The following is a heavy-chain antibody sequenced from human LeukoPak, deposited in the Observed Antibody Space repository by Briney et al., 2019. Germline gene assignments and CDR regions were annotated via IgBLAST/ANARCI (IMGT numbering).Heavy chain of an antibody. CDR2: INPNSGGT. D-gene: IGHD3-22*01. CDR1: GYTFTCYY. V-gene: IGHV1-2*06. Sequence: ASVKVSCKASGYTFTCYYMHWVRQAPGQGLEWMGRINPNSGGTNYAQKFQGRVTMTRDTSISTAYMELSRLRSDDTAVYYCASSVTMIVVADYAFDIWGQGTMVTVSS. J-gene: IGHJ3*02. CDR3: ASSVTMIVVADYAFDI.